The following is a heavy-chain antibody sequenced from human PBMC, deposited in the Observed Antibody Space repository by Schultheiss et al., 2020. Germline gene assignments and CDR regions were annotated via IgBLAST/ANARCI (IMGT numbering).Heavy chain of an antibody. J-gene: IGHJ3*02. CDR2: ISYDGSNK. D-gene: IGHD3-22*01. V-gene: IGHV3-30*12. CDR3: AKGRTMIVDSDAFDI. Sequence: GESLKISCAASGFTFSSYGMHWVRQAPGKGLEWVAVISYDGSNKYYADSVKGRFTISRDNSKNTLYLQMNSLRAEDTAVYYCAKGRTMIVDSDAFDIWGQGTTVTVSS. CDR1: GFTFSSYG.